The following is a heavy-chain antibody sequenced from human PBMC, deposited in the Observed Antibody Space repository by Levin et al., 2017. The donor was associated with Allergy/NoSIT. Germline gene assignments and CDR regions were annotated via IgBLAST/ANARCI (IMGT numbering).Heavy chain of an antibody. D-gene: IGHD6-13*01. CDR2: ISSDGDDT. J-gene: IGHJ6*02. CDR1: GFTFSKSA. V-gene: IGHV3-23*01. CDR3: AKGGSSPKFAYYGLDV. Sequence: GGSLRLSCAASGFTFSKSAMCWVRQAPGKGLEWVSAISSDGDDTYFADSVKGRFTSSRDNSQNTVYLQMNSLRADDTAVYFCAKGGSSPKFAYYGLDVWGQGTTVTVAS.